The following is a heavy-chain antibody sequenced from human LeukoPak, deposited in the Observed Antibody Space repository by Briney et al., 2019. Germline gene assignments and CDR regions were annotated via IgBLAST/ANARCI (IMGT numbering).Heavy chain of an antibody. CDR2: IYYSGST. Sequence: SETLSLTCTVSGGSVNNGGYYWSWIRQHPGKGLEWIGYIYYSGSTYYNPSLKSRVTISVDTSKNQFSLKLSSVTAADTAVYYCARVGYGDHAFDYWGQGTLVTVSS. CDR1: GGSVNNGGYY. V-gene: IGHV4-30-4*08. CDR3: ARVGYGDHAFDY. J-gene: IGHJ4*02. D-gene: IGHD4-17*01.